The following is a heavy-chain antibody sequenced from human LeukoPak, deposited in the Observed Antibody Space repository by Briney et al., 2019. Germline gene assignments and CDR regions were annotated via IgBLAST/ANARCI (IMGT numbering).Heavy chain of an antibody. D-gene: IGHD5-12*01. CDR3: ARVGRSGYPNNWFDP. CDR2: IYPGDSDT. CDR1: GYSFTSYW. J-gene: IGHJ5*02. Sequence: GESLKISCKGSGYSFTSYWIGWVRQMPGKGLEWMGIIYPGDSDTRYSPSFQGQVTISADKSISTAYLQRSSLKASDTAMYYCARVGRSGYPNNWFDPWGQGTLVTVSS. V-gene: IGHV5-51*01.